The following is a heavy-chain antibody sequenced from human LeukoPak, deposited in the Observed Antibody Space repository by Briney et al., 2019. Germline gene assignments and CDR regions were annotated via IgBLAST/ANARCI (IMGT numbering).Heavy chain of an antibody. CDR1: GFTFSSYA. J-gene: IGHJ6*03. CDR3: ARGRHYGSGSYAVYYYYYYMDV. V-gene: IGHV4-34*01. Sequence: GSLRLSCAASGFTFSSYAMSWVRQSPGKGLEWIGEINHSGSTNYNPSLKSRVTISVDTSKNQFSLKLSSVTAADTAVYYCARGRHYGSGSYAVYYYYYYMDVWGKGTTVTVSS. CDR2: INHSGST. D-gene: IGHD3-10*01.